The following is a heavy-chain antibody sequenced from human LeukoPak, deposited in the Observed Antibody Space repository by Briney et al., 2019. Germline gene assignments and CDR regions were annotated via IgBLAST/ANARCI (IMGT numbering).Heavy chain of an antibody. CDR2: ISSSSSYI. D-gene: IGHD3-22*01. J-gene: IGHJ5*02. V-gene: IGHV3-21*01. CDR3: ARDQMYYYDSSGPS. Sequence: GGSPRLSCAASGFTFSSYSMNWVRQAPGKGLEWVSSISSSSSYIYYADSVKGRFTISRDNAKNSLYLQMNSLRAEDTAVYYCARDQMYYYDSSGPSWGQGTLVTVSS. CDR1: GFTFSSYS.